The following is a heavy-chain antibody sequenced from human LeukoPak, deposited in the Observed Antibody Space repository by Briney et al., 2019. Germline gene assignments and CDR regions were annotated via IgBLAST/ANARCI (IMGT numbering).Heavy chain of an antibody. CDR1: GGSISSGGYS. J-gene: IGHJ4*02. CDR3: ARDGDYGETLY. D-gene: IGHD4-17*01. V-gene: IGHV4-30-2*01. CDR2: IYHSGST. Sequence: SQTLSLTCAVSGGSISSGGYSWSWIRQPPGKGLEWIGYIYHSGSTYYNPSLKSRVTISVDRSKNQFSLKLSSVTAADTAVYYCARDGDYGETLYWGQGTLVTVSS.